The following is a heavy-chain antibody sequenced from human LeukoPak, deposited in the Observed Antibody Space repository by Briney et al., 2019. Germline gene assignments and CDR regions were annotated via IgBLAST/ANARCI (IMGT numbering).Heavy chain of an antibody. CDR2: IFYSGST. CDR3: ASEAGPFDY. J-gene: IGHJ4*02. V-gene: IGHV4-39*01. D-gene: IGHD6-19*01. CDR1: SGSISTSNYY. Sequence: SETLSLTCTVSSGSISTSNYYWGWVRQPPGKALEWIGNIFYSGSTYYSPSLKSRVTISLDTSRNQFSLKLSSVTAADTAVYYCASEAGPFDYWGQGTLVTVSS.